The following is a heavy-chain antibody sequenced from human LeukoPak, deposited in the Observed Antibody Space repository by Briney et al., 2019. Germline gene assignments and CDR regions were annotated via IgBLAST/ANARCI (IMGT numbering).Heavy chain of an antibody. CDR3: ASTSGSYDY. CDR1: GGSISSSSYY. Sequence: SETLSLTCTVSGGSISSSSYYWGWIRPPPGKGLEWIGSIYYSGSTYYNPSLKSRVTISVDTSKNQFSLKLSSVTAVDTAVYYCASTSGSYDYWGQGTLVTVSS. V-gene: IGHV4-39*01. CDR2: IYYSGST. J-gene: IGHJ4*02. D-gene: IGHD1-26*01.